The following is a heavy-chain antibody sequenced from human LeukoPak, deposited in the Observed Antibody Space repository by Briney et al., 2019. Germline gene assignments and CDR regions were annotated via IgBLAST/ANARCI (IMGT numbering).Heavy chain of an antibody. V-gene: IGHV3-7*01. CDR2: INQDGSAK. D-gene: IGHD1-7*01. CDR1: GFTFSSYS. CDR3: ARWEIRGTAHKLDY. J-gene: IGHJ4*02. Sequence: EGSLRLSCAASGFTFSSYSMNWVRQAPGKGLEWVANINQDGSAKYFVDSVKGRFTISRGNAKNSTYLQMNSLRAEDTAVYYCARWEIRGTAHKLDYWGQGTLVTVSS.